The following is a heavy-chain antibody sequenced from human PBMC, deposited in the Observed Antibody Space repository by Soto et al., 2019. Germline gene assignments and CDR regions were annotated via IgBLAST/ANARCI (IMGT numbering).Heavy chain of an antibody. Sequence: PSETLSLTCTVSGGSISSYYWNWIRQPPGKGLEWIGYIYYSGITNYNPSLKSRVTISGDTSKNQFSLKLSSVTAADTAVYYCARADIVVVPAATYYYGIDVWGQGTTVTVSS. CDR1: GGSISSYY. CDR2: IYYSGIT. V-gene: IGHV4-59*01. D-gene: IGHD2-2*01. J-gene: IGHJ6*02. CDR3: ARADIVVVPAATYYYGIDV.